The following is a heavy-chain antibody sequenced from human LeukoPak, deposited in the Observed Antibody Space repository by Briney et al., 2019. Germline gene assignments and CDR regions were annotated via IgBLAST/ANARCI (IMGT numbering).Heavy chain of an antibody. J-gene: IGHJ4*01. Sequence: GGSLRLSCAASGFTFSSYWMHWVRQAPGKGLVWVSRINTDGSTTVYADAVKGRFTISRDNAKNTLYLQMNSLRADDTALYYCARERSATYDYWGHGTLVTVSS. V-gene: IGHV3-74*01. CDR2: INTDGSTT. CDR1: GFTFSSYW. CDR3: ARERSATYDY.